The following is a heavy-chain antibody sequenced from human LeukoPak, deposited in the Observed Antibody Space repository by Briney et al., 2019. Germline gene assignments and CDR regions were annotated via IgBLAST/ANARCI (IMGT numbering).Heavy chain of an antibody. CDR3: AKGPNWFGP. V-gene: IGHV4-4*08. J-gene: IGHJ5*02. Sequence: PSETLSLTCSVSGDSFSGRYWTWIRQTPAEGLQWIEYIYTAGTTKSNPSFKRRVTISIDMSQNQFPLPLDSVTAADTAVYFCAKGPNWFGPWGQGTLVTVSS. CDR2: IYTAGTT. CDR1: GDSFSGRY.